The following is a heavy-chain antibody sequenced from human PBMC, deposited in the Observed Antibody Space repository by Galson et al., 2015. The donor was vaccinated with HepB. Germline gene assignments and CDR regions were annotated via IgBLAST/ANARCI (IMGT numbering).Heavy chain of an antibody. D-gene: IGHD2-2*01. Sequence: SVKVSCKASGGTFSSYAISWVRQAPGQGLEWMGGIIPIFGTANYAQKFQGRVTITADESTSTAYMELSSLRSEDTAVYYCARLGYCSSTSCEGDAFDIWGQGTMVTVSS. CDR1: GGTFSSYA. J-gene: IGHJ3*02. CDR3: ARLGYCSSTSCEGDAFDI. V-gene: IGHV1-69*13. CDR2: IIPIFGTA.